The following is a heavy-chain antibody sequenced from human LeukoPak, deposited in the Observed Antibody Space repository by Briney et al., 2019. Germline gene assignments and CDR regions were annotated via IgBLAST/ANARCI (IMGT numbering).Heavy chain of an antibody. D-gene: IGHD3-22*01. J-gene: IGHJ4*02. CDR1: GGTFSRYA. Sequence: SVKVSCKASGGTFSRYAISWVRQAPGQGLEWMGGIIPIFGTANYAQIFQGRVTITTDESTRTAYMELSSLRSEDTAVYYCARVADHSSGYYYFDYSGQGTLVTVSS. CDR2: IIPIFGTA. V-gene: IGHV1-69*05. CDR3: ARVADHSSGYYYFDY.